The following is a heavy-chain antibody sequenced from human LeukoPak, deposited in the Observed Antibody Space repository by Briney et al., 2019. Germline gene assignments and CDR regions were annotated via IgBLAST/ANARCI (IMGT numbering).Heavy chain of an antibody. CDR2: INTDGGTT. Sequence: GGSLRLSCAASGFTFSSYWMNWVRLTPGKGLVWVAHINTDGGTTRYADSVKGRLTVSRDNAKNTLYLEMNRLRAEDTAVYYCARDNAYMLDYWGQGTQVTVSS. CDR1: GFTFSSYW. D-gene: IGHD5-24*01. CDR3: ARDNAYMLDY. V-gene: IGHV3-74*01. J-gene: IGHJ4*02.